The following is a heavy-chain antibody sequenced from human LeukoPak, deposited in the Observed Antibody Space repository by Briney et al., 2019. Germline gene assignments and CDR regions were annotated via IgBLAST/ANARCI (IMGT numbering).Heavy chain of an antibody. CDR3: VRDADWSFDY. D-gene: IGHD3-9*01. CDR1: GFTFSSHG. J-gene: IGHJ4*02. V-gene: IGHV3-30*02. Sequence: PGGSLRFSCGASGFTFSSHGMHWVRQAPGRGLEWVAFIRNDGNNKYYADSVKGRFTISRDNSKNTLYVQMNSLRVQDTAMYFCVRDADWSFDYWGQGTLVTVSS. CDR2: IRNDGNNK.